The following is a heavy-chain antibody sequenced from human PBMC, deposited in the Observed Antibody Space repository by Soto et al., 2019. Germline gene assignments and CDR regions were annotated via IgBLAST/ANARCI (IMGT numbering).Heavy chain of an antibody. Sequence: EVQLVESGGGLIQPGGSLRLSCAVSGFTVSNNYMSWVRQAPGKGLEGVSVIYSGGYTAYGDSVKGRFTISRDNSKNTIYFQMNRLRADDPALFSWGTRPGGGGYWGQGTLVTVSS. J-gene: IGHJ4*02. V-gene: IGHV3-53*01. CDR1: GFTVSNNY. CDR2: IYSGGYT. D-gene: IGHD3-10*01. CDR3: GTRPGGGGY.